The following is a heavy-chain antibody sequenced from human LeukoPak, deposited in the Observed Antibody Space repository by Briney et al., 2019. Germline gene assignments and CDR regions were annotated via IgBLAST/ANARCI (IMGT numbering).Heavy chain of an antibody. CDR1: GVSITSNC. CDR3: AREMSGTNWFDP. Sequence: SETLSLTCTVSGVSITSNCWSWIRQPPGKGLEWIGYICYSGSTDYNPSLKSRVTISEDTSENQFSLKLSSVTAADTAVYYCAREMSGTNWFDPWGQGTLVTVSS. CDR2: ICYSGST. D-gene: IGHD1-26*01. J-gene: IGHJ5*02. V-gene: IGHV4-59*12.